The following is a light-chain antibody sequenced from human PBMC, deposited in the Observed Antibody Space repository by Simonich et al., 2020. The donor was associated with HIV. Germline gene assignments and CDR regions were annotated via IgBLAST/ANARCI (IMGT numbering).Light chain of an antibody. V-gene: IGKV3-20*01. Sequence: EVVMTQSASTMSVSSGERATLSRRPSQSVWSNLVWYQQKAAQAPRLLIYGASTRATGIPDRFSASGSGTDFTLTISRMEPEDFALYYCQQYGTSPPYTFGQGTKLEIK. CDR1: QSVWSN. J-gene: IGKJ2*01. CDR3: QQYGTSPPYT. CDR2: GAS.